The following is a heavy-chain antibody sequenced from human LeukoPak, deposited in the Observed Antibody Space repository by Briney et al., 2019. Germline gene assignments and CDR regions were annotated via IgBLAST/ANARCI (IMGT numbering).Heavy chain of an antibody. CDR2: LSSSGTNA. J-gene: IGHJ6*03. CDR3: ARDPLSGSYGEYYYYMDV. Sequence: GGSLRLSCAASGFTFSTYAMSWVRQAPGKGLEWVSALSSSGTNAYYADSVKGRFTISRDNSKNTLYLQMNSLRAEDTAVYYCARDPLSGSYGEYYYYMDVWGKGTTVTVSS. D-gene: IGHD1-26*01. CDR1: GFTFSTYA. V-gene: IGHV3-23*01.